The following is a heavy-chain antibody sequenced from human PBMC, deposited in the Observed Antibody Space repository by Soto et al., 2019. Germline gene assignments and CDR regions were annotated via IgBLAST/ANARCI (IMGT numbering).Heavy chain of an antibody. CDR2: ISGSGGST. Sequence: PGGSLRLSCAASGFTFSSYAMSWVRQAPGKGLEWVSAISGSGGSTYYADSVKGRFTISRDNSKNTLYLQMNSLRAEDTAVYYCAKDLSGYPPYYYYGMDVWGQGTTVTVSS. CDR1: GFTFSSYA. V-gene: IGHV3-23*01. CDR3: AKDLSGYPPYYYYGMDV. J-gene: IGHJ6*02. D-gene: IGHD5-12*01.